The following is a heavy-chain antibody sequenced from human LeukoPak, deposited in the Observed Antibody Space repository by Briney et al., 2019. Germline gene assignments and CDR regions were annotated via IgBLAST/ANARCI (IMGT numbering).Heavy chain of an antibody. CDR3: ARGGGGYGYYYYYGMDV. D-gene: IGHD3-16*01. J-gene: IGHJ6*04. CDR1: GFTFSSYE. CDR2: ISSSGSTI. Sequence: GGSLRLSCAASGFTFSSYEMNWVRQAPGKGLEWVSYISSSGSTIYYADSVKGRFTISRDNAKNSLYLQMNSLRAEDTAVYYCARGGGGYGYYYYYGMDVWGKGTTVTVSS. V-gene: IGHV3-48*03.